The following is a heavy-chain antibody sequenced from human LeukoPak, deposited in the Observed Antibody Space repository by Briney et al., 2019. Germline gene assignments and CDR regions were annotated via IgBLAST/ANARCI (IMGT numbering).Heavy chain of an antibody. CDR3: ATAGEGSSGYYYGFDY. CDR2: IIPIFGTA. Sequence: SVKVSCKASGGTFSSYAISWVRQAPGHGLEWMGGIIPIFGTANYAQKLHGRVTITTDESTSTAYMELSSLRSEDTAVYYCATAGEGSSGYYYGFDYWGQGTMVTVSS. V-gene: IGHV1-69*05. D-gene: IGHD3-22*01. J-gene: IGHJ3*01. CDR1: GGTFSSYA.